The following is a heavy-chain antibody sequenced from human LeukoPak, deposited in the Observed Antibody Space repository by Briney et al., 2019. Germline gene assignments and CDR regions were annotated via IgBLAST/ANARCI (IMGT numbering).Heavy chain of an antibody. CDR3: ARGGLTLYSYGPYFDY. Sequence: PSETLSLTCTVSGGPISSGGYYWSWIRQHPGKGLEWIGYIYYSGSTYYNPSLQSRLTISVDTSKNQFSLKLSSVTAADTAVYYCARGGLTLYSYGPYFDYWGQGTLATVSS. CDR1: GGPISSGGYY. CDR2: IYYSGST. V-gene: IGHV4-31*03. D-gene: IGHD5-18*01. J-gene: IGHJ4*02.